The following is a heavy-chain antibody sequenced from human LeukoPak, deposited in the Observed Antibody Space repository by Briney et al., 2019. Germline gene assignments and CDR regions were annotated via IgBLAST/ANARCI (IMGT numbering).Heavy chain of an antibody. CDR1: GFTFSNYW. Sequence: GSLRLSCAASGFTFSNYWMSWIRQPPGKGLEWIGSIYYSGSTYYNPSLKSRVTISVDTSKNQFSLKLSSVTAADTAVYYCARAAEGGATDIWGQGTMVTVSS. D-gene: IGHD1-26*01. J-gene: IGHJ3*02. CDR3: ARAAEGGATDI. CDR2: IYYSGST. V-gene: IGHV4-39*07.